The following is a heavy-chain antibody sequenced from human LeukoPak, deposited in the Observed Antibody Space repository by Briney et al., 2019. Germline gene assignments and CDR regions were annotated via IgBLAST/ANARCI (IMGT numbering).Heavy chain of an antibody. V-gene: IGHV4-59*08. CDR1: GVSISGYY. D-gene: IGHD6-19*01. J-gene: IGHJ4*02. CDR3: ARLSLRGSGWYFDY. CDR2: IYYRGRT. Sequence: PSETLSLTCTASGVSISGYYWSWIRQPPGKGLEWIGQIYYRGRTNYNPALKSRVTISVDTYKNQFSLKLSSVTAADTAVYYCARLSLRGSGWYFDYWGQGTLVTVSS.